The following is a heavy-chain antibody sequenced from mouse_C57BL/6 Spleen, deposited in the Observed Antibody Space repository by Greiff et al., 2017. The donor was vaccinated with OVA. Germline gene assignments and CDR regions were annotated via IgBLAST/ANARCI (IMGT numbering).Heavy chain of an antibody. Sequence: EVKLQESGPGLVKPSQSLSLTCSVTGYSITSGYYWNWIRQFPGNKLEWMGYISYDGSNNYNPSLKNRISITRDTSKNQFFLKLNSVTTEDTATYYCAREGSSGYGAMDYWGQGTSVTVSS. CDR3: AREGSSGYGAMDY. CDR2: ISYDGSN. J-gene: IGHJ4*01. CDR1: GYSITSGYY. V-gene: IGHV3-6*01. D-gene: IGHD3-2*02.